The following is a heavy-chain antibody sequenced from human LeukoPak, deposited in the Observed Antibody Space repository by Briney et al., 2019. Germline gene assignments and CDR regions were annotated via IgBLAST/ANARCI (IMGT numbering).Heavy chain of an antibody. D-gene: IGHD2-2*01. V-gene: IGHV4-34*01. J-gene: IGHJ6*04. CDR3: ARDPHRYQLLSYYYGMDV. CDR2: INHSGST. Sequence: PSETLSLTCAVYGGSFSGYYWSWIRQPPGKGLEWIGEINHSGSTNYNPSLKSRVTISVDTSKNQFSLKLSSVTAADTAVYYCARDPHRYQLLSYYYGMDVWGKGTTVTVSS. CDR1: GGSFSGYY.